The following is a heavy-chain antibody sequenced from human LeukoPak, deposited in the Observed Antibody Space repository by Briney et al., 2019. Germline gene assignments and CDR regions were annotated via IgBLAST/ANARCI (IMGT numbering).Heavy chain of an antibody. Sequence: SVKDSCKASGGTFSSYAISWVRRAPGQGLEWMGGIIPIFGTANYAQKFQGRVTITADESTSTAYTELSSLRSEDTAVYYCARVLDDSPTEYYFDYWGQGTLVTVSS. CDR3: ARVLDDSPTEYYFDY. D-gene: IGHD3/OR15-3a*01. CDR2: IIPIFGTA. V-gene: IGHV1-69*01. CDR1: GGTFSSYA. J-gene: IGHJ4*02.